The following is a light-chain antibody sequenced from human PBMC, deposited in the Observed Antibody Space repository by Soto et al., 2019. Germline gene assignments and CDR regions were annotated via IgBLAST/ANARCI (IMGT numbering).Light chain of an antibody. Sequence: QSVLTQPASVSGSPGQSITISCTGTSSDIGDYDYVSWYQHLPGKAPKLLIYGDSNRPSGVPDRFSGSKSGTSASLAITGLQAEDEADYYCQSYDSTLSGSRVFGGGTKLTVL. J-gene: IGLJ2*01. CDR1: SSDIGDYDY. CDR2: GDS. CDR3: QSYDSTLSGSRV. V-gene: IGLV1-40*01.